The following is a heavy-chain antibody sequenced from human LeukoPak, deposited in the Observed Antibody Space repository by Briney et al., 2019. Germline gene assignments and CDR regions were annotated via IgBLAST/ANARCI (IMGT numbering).Heavy chain of an antibody. CDR3: TRDAPGYSSDFDV. D-gene: IGHD6-19*01. V-gene: IGHV1-2*02. CDR1: GYSFTGYF. Sequence: ASVKVSCKASGYSFTGYFMHWVRQAPGQGLEWMGWINSNSGDTNFAQKFQGRVTMTRDTSISTAYMELSRLTSDDTAIYYCTRDAPGYSSDFDVRGQGTLVTVSS. J-gene: IGHJ4*02. CDR2: INSNSGDT.